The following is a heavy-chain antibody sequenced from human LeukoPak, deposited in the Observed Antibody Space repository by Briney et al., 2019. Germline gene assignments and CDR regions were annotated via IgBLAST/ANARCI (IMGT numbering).Heavy chain of an antibody. V-gene: IGHV3-7*01. CDR3: ARSYGHSIDY. D-gene: IGHD3-10*01. CDR1: GFTFGNYW. Sequence: GGSLRLSCTTSGFTFGNYWMSWVRQAPGKGLEWVATIKQDGSGQYYVDSVKGRFTISRDNAQNSLYLQMNNLRAEDTAVYYCARSYGHSIDYWGQGTLVTVSS. J-gene: IGHJ4*02. CDR2: IKQDGSGQ.